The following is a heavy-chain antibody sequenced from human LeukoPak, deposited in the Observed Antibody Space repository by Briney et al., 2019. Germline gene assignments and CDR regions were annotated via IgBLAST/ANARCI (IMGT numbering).Heavy chain of an antibody. D-gene: IGHD5-18*01. CDR1: AFIFSGHW. CDR2: INPDGNKK. J-gene: IGHJ4*02. CDR3: ARDLAYSRLDY. V-gene: IGHV3-7*01. Sequence: GGSLRLSCEGSAFIFSGHWMNWVRQTPGKGLEWVASINPDGNKKYSADSVKGRFTISRDNAENSLYLQMNSLRVEDTAFYYCARDLAYSRLDYWGQGMLVTVSS.